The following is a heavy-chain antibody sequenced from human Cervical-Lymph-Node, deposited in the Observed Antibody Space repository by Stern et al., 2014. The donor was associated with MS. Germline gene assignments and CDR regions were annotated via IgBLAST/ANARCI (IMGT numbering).Heavy chain of an antibody. D-gene: IGHD7-27*01. J-gene: IGHJ5*02. CDR1: GLNFSSSG. CDR2: ISSGGNNK. Sequence: QVQLVESGGGVVQPGSSLRLSCVASGLNFSSSGMHWVRQAPGKGLEWVAVISSGGNNKHYADSVKGRFTISRDNSRTTLFLQMNSLRAEDTAVYFCSRHSRTGWFDPWGRGTLVTVSS. CDR3: SRHSRTGWFDP. V-gene: IGHV3-30*03.